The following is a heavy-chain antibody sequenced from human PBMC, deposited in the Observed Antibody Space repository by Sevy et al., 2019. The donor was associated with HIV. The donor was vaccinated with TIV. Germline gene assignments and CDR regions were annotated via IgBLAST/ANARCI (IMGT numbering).Heavy chain of an antibody. CDR2: INHSGST. D-gene: IGHD1-1*01. CDR1: GGSFSGYY. CDR3: AKNNWNDPPFDY. V-gene: IGHV4-34*01. Sequence: SETLSLTCAVYGGSFSGYYWSWIRQPPGKGLEWIGEINHSGSTNYNPSLKRRVTISVDTTKNQFSLKLSSVTAADTAVYYCAKNNWNDPPFDYWGQGTLVTVSS. J-gene: IGHJ4*02.